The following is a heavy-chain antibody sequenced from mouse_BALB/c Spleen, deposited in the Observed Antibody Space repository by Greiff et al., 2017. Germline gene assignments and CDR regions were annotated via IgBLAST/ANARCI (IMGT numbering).Heavy chain of an antibody. V-gene: IGHV5-9-3*01. CDR1: GFTFSSYA. CDR2: ISSGGSYT. CDR3: ARHGYDEKAWFAY. Sequence: EVKVVESGGGLVKPGGSLKLSCPASGFTFSSYAMSWVRQTPEKRLEWVATISSGGSYTYYPDSVKGRFTISRDNAKNTLYLQMSSLRSEDTAMYYCARHGYDEKAWFAYWGQGTLVTVSA. D-gene: IGHD2-2*01. J-gene: IGHJ3*01.